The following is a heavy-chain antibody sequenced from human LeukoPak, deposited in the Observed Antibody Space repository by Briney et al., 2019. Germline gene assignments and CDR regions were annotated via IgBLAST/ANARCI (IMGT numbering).Heavy chain of an antibody. V-gene: IGHV4-59*12. CDR1: GVSISSYY. CDR2: IYYSGST. D-gene: IGHD3-10*01. Sequence: SETLSLTCTVSGVSISSYYWSWIRQPPGKGLEWIGYIYYSGSTNYNPSLKSRVTISVDTSKNQFSLKLSSVTAADTAVYYCARGQRRITMVRGAGPYSNWFDPWGQGTLVTVSS. CDR3: ARGQRRITMVRGAGPYSNWFDP. J-gene: IGHJ5*02.